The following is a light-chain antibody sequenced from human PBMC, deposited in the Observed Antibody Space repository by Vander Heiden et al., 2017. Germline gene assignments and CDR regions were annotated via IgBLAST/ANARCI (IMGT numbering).Light chain of an antibody. CDR1: SSDGGGYNY. V-gene: IGLV2-14*01. J-gene: IGLJ2*01. Sequence: SARTQPDSVSGSPGPSITISCTGTSSDGGGYNYVSWYQQHPGKAPKLMIYEVSNRPSGVSNRFSGSKSGNTASLTISGLQAEDEADYYCSSYTSSPDVVFGGGTKLTVL. CDR2: EVS. CDR3: SSYTSSPDVV.